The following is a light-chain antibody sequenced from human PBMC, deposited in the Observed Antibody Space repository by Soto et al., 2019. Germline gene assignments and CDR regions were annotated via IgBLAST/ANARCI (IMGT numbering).Light chain of an antibody. CDR1: SSNIGAGYD. CDR2: SNN. V-gene: IGLV1-40*01. Sequence: QSVLTQPPSVSGAPGQRVTISCTGSSSNIGAGYDVHWYQQLPGTAPKLLIYSNNNRPSGVPDRFSGSKSGTSASLAITGLQAEYEADYYCLSFDSSLSGWVFGGGTKLTVL. CDR3: LSFDSSLSGWV. J-gene: IGLJ3*02.